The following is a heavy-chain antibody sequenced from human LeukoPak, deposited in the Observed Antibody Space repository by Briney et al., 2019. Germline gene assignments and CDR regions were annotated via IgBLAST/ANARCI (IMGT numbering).Heavy chain of an antibody. V-gene: IGHV4-39*01. CDR2: MYYSGIT. D-gene: IGHD6-13*01. Sequence: SETLSLTCTVSGGSIRSSSYYWGWLRQPPGKGLEWIGSMYYSGITYYNPSLKSRVTISVDTSKNQFSLKLSSVTAADTAVYYCARRIAVAATNYYLDYWGQGTLVTVSS. CDR1: GGSIRSSSYY. CDR3: ARRIAVAATNYYLDY. J-gene: IGHJ4*02.